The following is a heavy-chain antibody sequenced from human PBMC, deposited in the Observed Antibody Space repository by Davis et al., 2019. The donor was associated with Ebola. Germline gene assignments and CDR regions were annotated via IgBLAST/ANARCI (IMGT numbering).Heavy chain of an antibody. D-gene: IGHD1-26*01. CDR1: GGSISSYY. J-gene: IGHJ3*02. CDR3: AFVGVNTKGDARDI. Sequence: SETLSLTCTVSGGSISSYYWSWIRQPPGKGLEWIGYIYYSGSTNYNPSLKSRIAISVDTSRNQFSLRLVSVTAADTAIYYCAFVGVNTKGDARDIWGQGTMVTVSS. CDR2: IYYSGST. V-gene: IGHV4-59*12.